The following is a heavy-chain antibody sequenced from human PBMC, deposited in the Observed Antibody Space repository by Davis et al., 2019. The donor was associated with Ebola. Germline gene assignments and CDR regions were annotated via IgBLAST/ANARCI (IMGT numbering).Heavy chain of an antibody. CDR2: ISGGGST. CDR1: GFTFSSYA. CDR3: ARPCSSGWFGGTRDY. V-gene: IGHV3-23*01. J-gene: IGHJ4*02. Sequence: GESLKISCAASGFTFSSYAMNWVRQAPGKGLEWVSAISGGGSTYYADSVKGRFTISRDNSKNSLYLQLNSLRTEDTALYYCARPCSSGWFGGTRDYWGQGTLVTVSS. D-gene: IGHD6-19*01.